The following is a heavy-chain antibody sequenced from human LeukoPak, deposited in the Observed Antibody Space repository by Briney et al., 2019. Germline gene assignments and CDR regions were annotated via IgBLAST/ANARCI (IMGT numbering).Heavy chain of an antibody. CDR3: ARVTYGSGTYGAFDH. J-gene: IGHJ4*02. D-gene: IGHD3-10*01. CDR1: GFTFSCYG. V-gene: IGHV3-23*01. CDR2: IRGSGGST. Sequence: GRSLRLSCAASGFTFSCYGMSWVRQAPGKGLDWVSAIRGSGGSTYYADSVKGRFTISRDNSKNTLYLQMNSLRAEDTAVYYCARVTYGSGTYGAFDHWGQGTLVTVSS.